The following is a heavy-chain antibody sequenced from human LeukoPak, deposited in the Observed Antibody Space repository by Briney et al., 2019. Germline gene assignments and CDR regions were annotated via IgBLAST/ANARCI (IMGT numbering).Heavy chain of an antibody. CDR2: ISGSDAGT. J-gene: IGHJ4*02. Sequence: GGSLRLSCAASGFTFNNYAMRWVRQAPGKGLERVSAISGSDAGTYYADSVKGRFTISRDNSKNTLYLQMNSLRAEDAAIYYCAKAPLGRCTGVICYYFDYWGQGTLVTVSS. V-gene: IGHV3-23*01. CDR1: GFTFNNYA. D-gene: IGHD2-15*01. CDR3: AKAPLGRCTGVICYYFDY.